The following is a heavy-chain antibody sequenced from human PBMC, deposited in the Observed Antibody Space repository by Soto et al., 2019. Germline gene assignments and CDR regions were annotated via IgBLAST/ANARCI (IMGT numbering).Heavy chain of an antibody. Sequence: ASVKVSCKSSGYIFKNYAVTWLRQAPGQGLEWMGGIIPVFGTPDYSQKFRGRVTITADESTSTVYMELRSLTSEDTAVYYCARHLYDYVWGSYRHWGQGTLVTVSS. V-gene: IGHV1-69*13. CDR3: ARHLYDYVWGSYRH. CDR1: GYIFKNYA. D-gene: IGHD3-16*02. J-gene: IGHJ4*02. CDR2: IIPVFGTP.